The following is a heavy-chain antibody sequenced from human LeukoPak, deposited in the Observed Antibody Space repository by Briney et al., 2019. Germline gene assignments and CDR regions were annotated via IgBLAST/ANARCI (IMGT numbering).Heavy chain of an antibody. V-gene: IGHV3-66*02. J-gene: IGHJ3*02. CDR2: IYSGGST. Sequence: PGGSLRLSCAASGFTVSSNYMSWVRQAPGKGLEWVSVIYSGGSTYYADSVKGRFTISRDNSKNTLYLQMNSLRAEDTAVYYCARDFRDWGRGYDAFDIWGQGTMVTVSS. D-gene: IGHD7-27*01. CDR1: GFTVSSNY. CDR3: ARDFRDWGRGYDAFDI.